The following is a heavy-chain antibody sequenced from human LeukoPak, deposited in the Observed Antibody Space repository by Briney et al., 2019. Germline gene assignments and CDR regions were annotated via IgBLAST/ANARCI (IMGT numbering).Heavy chain of an antibody. CDR2: INPSGGST. J-gene: IGHJ4*02. CDR1: GYTXTSYY. Sequence: GASVKVSCKASGYTXTSYYMHWVRQAPGQGLEWMGIINPSGGSTSYAQKFQGRVTMTRDMSTSTVYMELSSLRSEDTAVYYCARYGPGSGLDYWGQGTLVTVSS. D-gene: IGHD2-15*01. V-gene: IGHV1-46*01. CDR3: ARYGPGSGLDY.